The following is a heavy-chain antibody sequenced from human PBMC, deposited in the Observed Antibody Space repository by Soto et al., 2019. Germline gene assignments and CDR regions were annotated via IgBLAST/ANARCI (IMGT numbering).Heavy chain of an antibody. Sequence: SETLSLTCAVYGGSFSGYYWSWIRQPPGKGLEWIGEINHSGSTNYNPSLKSRVTISVDTSKNQFSLKLSSVTAADTAVYYCARGGMQLWLHPRSFDYWGQGTLVTVSS. J-gene: IGHJ4*02. CDR1: GGSFSGYY. CDR3: ARGGMQLWLHPRSFDY. V-gene: IGHV4-34*01. D-gene: IGHD5-18*01. CDR2: INHSGST.